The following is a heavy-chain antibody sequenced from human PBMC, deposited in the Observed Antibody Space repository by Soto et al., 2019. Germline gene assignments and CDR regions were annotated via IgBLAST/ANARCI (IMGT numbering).Heavy chain of an antibody. V-gene: IGHV1-69*13. Sequence: GASVKVSCKASGGTFSSYAISWVRQAPGQGLEWMGGIIPIFGTANYAQKFQGRVTITADESTSTAYMELSSLRSEDTAVYYCARGYTRHYLGGIGPFDYWGQGTLVTVSS. D-gene: IGHD2-2*02. J-gene: IGHJ4*02. CDR3: ARGYTRHYLGGIGPFDY. CDR2: IIPIFGTA. CDR1: GGTFSSYA.